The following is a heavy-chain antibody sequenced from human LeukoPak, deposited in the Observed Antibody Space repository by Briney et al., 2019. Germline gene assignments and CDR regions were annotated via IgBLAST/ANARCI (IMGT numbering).Heavy chain of an antibody. V-gene: IGHV1-2*02. D-gene: IGHD3-9*01. CDR3: ARCERYYDILTGYSYYYGMDV. Sequence: ASVKVSCKASGYTFTGYHIHWVRQAPGQGLEWMGRITPNSGDTSYAQNFQDRVTMTRDTSINTAYMELSRLRSDDTAVYYCARCERYYDILTGYSYYYGMDVWGQGTTVTVSS. J-gene: IGHJ6*02. CDR1: GYTFTGYH. CDR2: ITPNSGDT.